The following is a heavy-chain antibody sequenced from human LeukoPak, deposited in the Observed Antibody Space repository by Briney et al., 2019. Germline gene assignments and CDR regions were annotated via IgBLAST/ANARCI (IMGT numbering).Heavy chain of an antibody. CDR2: ISDSGADR. Sequence: PGGSLRLSCAASGFTFRTYAISWVRQAPGKGLEWVSSISDSGADRYFANSAKGRFTISRDNSKNTLYLQMNSLRAEDTAVYYCAKDPSPYNINWYAWGPGTLVTVSS. CDR3: AKDPSPYNINWYA. V-gene: IGHV3-23*01. D-gene: IGHD1-20*01. J-gene: IGHJ4*02. CDR1: GFTFRTYA.